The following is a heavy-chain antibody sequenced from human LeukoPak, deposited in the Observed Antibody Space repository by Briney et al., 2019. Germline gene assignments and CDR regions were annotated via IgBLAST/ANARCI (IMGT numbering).Heavy chain of an antibody. V-gene: IGHV4-30-4*01. D-gene: IGHD2-15*01. CDR1: GASIRSGDYY. J-gene: IGHJ3*02. CDR3: ARDCSGGSCYGAFDI. Sequence: SQTLSLTCTVSGASIRSGDYYWSWIRQPPGKGLEWIGYIYDRGSTYYNPSLKSRITISVDTSENRFSLKLSSVTATDTAVYYCARDCSGGSCYGAFDIWGQGTMVTVSS. CDR2: IYDRGST.